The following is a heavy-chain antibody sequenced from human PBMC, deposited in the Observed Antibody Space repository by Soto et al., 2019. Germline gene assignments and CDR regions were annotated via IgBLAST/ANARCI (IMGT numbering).Heavy chain of an antibody. CDR3: ASSWAGIGYCSGGSCYSGFDP. Sequence: QVQLVQSGAEVKKPGASVKVSCKASGYTFTSYAMHWVRQAPGQRLEWMGWINAGNGNTKYSQKFQGRVTITRDTSASTAYRELSSLRSEDTAVYYCASSWAGIGYCSGGSCYSGFDPWGQGTLVTVSS. V-gene: IGHV1-3*01. J-gene: IGHJ5*02. CDR1: GYTFTSYA. CDR2: INAGNGNT. D-gene: IGHD2-15*01.